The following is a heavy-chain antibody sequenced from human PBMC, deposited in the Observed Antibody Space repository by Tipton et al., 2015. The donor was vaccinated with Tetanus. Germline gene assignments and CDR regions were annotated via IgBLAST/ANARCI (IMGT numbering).Heavy chain of an antibody. D-gene: IGHD1-7*01. J-gene: IGHJ4*02. CDR2: ISYDGNSE. V-gene: IGHV3-30*18. CDR1: RFTFSSYG. CDR3: AKDRGPYNWNSFDY. Sequence: QLVQSGGGVVQPGRSLRLSCAASRFTFSSYGMHWVRQAPGKGLEWVAVISYDGNSEYYADSVKGRFTISRDNSKNTLSLQMNSLRAEDTAVYYCAKDRGPYNWNSFDYWGQGTLVTVSS.